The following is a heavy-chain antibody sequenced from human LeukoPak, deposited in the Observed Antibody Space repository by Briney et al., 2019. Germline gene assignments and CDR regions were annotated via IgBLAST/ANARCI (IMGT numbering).Heavy chain of an antibody. CDR3: AKDFVGAYRI. J-gene: IGHJ4*02. Sequence: GGSLRLSCAASGFTFSSYAMSWVSQAAGKGREWVSAISGSGSSTYYAASVKGRFTISRDNSKNTLYLQMNSLRAEDTAVYYCAKDFVGAYRIWGQGTLVTVSS. CDR2: ISGSGSST. V-gene: IGHV3-23*01. D-gene: IGHD1-14*01. CDR1: GFTFSSYA.